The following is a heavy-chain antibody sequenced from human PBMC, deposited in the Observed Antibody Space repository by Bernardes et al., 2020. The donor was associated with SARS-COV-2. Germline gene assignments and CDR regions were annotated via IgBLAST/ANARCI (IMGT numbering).Heavy chain of an antibody. CDR1: GFTFSSSA. CDR2: ISPGGDNT. Sequence: GGSLRLSCVGSGFTFSSSAMSWVRQAPGKGLEWVSGISPGGDNTYHADSVKGRFTISRDNSKNTLYLQMNSLRADDTAIYYCAKEVPANAYWGQGTLVTVSS. D-gene: IGHD2-2*01. CDR3: AKEVPANAY. V-gene: IGHV3-23*01. J-gene: IGHJ4*02.